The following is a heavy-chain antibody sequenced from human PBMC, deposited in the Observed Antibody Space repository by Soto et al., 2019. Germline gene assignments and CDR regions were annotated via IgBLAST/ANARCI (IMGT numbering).Heavy chain of an antibody. J-gene: IGHJ6*02. CDR1: GYTFTSYY. Sequence: ASVKVSCKASGYTFTSYYMHWVRQARGQGLEWMGIINPSGGSTSYAQKFQGRVTMTRDTSTSTVYMELSSLRSEDTAVYYCARVPILTGYFYYYYGMDVWGQGTTVTVSS. CDR3: ARVPILTGYFYYYYGMDV. V-gene: IGHV1-46*01. D-gene: IGHD3-9*01. CDR2: INPSGGST.